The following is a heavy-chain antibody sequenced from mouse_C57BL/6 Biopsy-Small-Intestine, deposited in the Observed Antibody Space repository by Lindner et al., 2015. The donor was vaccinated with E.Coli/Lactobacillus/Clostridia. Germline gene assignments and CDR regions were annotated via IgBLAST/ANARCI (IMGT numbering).Heavy chain of an antibody. J-gene: IGHJ2*01. CDR2: IYPGGGYT. V-gene: IGHV1-63*01. CDR3: ARRGSTTVVATGFDY. D-gene: IGHD1-1*01. CDR1: GYAFTNYW. Sequence: VQLQESGAELVRPGTSVKVSCKASGYAFTNYWIGWAKQRPGHGLEWIGDIYPGGGYTNYSEKFKGKATLTADKSSSTAYMQLSSLTSEDSAVYFCARRGSTTVVATGFDYWGQGTTLTVSS.